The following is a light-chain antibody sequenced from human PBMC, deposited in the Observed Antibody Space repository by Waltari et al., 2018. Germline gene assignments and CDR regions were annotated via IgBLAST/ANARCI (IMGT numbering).Light chain of an antibody. Sequence: QMTQSPSTLSASAGERVTSTCRASQSINNWLAWLQQKPGKAPKLLFYDASSLESGVPSRFGGSGSGKEFTLTISSLQPDDFATYYRQQYNSFWTFGQGTKVEIK. CDR1: QSINNW. J-gene: IGKJ1*01. CDR3: QQYNSFWT. CDR2: DAS. V-gene: IGKV1-5*01.